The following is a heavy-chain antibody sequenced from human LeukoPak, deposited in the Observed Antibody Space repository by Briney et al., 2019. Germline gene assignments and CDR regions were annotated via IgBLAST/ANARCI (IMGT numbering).Heavy chain of an antibody. Sequence: SVKVSFKASGGTFSIYAISWVRQAPGQGLEGMGGIIPIFGTANYAQKFQGRGTITADESTSTAYMELSSLRSEDTAMYYCASTDRGYSYGWDYYFDYWGQGTLVTVSS. V-gene: IGHV1-69*13. CDR3: ASTDRGYSYGWDYYFDY. D-gene: IGHD5-18*01. CDR2: IIPIFGTA. CDR1: GGTFSIYA. J-gene: IGHJ4*02.